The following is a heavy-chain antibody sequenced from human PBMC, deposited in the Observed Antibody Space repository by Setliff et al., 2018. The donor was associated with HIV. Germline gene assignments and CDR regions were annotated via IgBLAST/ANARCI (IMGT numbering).Heavy chain of an antibody. D-gene: IGHD1-26*01. CDR1: GSIFSTYS. CDR3: ARSPGWEPPSSFDY. Sequence: GGSLRLSCAASGSIFSTYSMNWVRQAPGKGLEWVSYVSISGGTMYYADSVKGRFAISRDNAKNSLFLQMNSLRAEDTAVYYCARSPGWEPPSSFDYWGQGTLVTDSS. V-gene: IGHV3-48*01. CDR2: VSISGGTM. J-gene: IGHJ4*02.